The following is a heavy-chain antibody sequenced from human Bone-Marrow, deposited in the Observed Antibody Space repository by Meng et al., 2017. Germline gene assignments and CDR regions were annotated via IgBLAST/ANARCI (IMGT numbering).Heavy chain of an antibody. D-gene: IGHD2-15*01. CDR2: ISSSGSTI. J-gene: IGHJ3*02. CDR3: ARATYCSGGSCHDAFDI. V-gene: IGHV3-48*03. Sequence: GGSLRLSCAASGFTFDDYGMSWVRQAPGKGLEWVSYISSSGSTIYYADSVKGRFTISRDNAKNSLYLQKNSLRAEDTAVYYCARATYCSGGSCHDAFDIWGQGTMVTVSS. CDR1: GFTFDDYG.